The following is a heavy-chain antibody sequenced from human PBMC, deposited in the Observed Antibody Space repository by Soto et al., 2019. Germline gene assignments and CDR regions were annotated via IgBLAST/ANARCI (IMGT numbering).Heavy chain of an antibody. D-gene: IGHD3-16*01. CDR1: GGTFSSYA. J-gene: IGHJ6*02. CDR3: AGAWGPYDYSGMGV. CDR2: IIPTFGTA. V-gene: IGHV1-69*12. Sequence: QVQLVQSGAEVKKPGSSVKVSCKASGGTFSSYAISWVRQAPGQGLEWMGGIIPTFGTADYAQKFQGRVAITADASTSTAYMELSSLRSEDTAVYYCAGAWGPYDYSGMGVWGQGTTVTVSS.